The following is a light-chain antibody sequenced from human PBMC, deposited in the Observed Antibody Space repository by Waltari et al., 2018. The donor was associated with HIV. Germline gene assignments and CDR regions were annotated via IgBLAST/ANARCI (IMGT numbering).Light chain of an antibody. CDR3: QSYDSSLRGWV. CDR1: SSNIGAGYD. J-gene: IGLJ3*02. V-gene: IGLV1-40*01. CDR2: GNS. Sequence: QSVLTQPPSVSGAPGQRVTISCTGSSSNIGAGYDVHWYQQLPGTAPKLLIYGNSSRPSGVPDRFSGSKSGTSASLAITGLQAEDEADYYCQSYDSSLRGWVFGGGTKLTVL.